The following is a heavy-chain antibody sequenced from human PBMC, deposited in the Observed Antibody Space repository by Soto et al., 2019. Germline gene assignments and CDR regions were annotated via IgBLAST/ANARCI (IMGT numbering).Heavy chain of an antibody. Sequence: GGSLRLSCAASGFTFSSYWMHWVRQAPGKGLVWVSRINSDGSSTSYADSVKGRFTISRDNAKNTPYLQMNSLRAEDTAVYYCARDERHCGGDCHVAYWGQGTLVTVSS. CDR1: GFTFSSYW. V-gene: IGHV3-74*01. J-gene: IGHJ4*02. CDR3: ARDERHCGGDCHVAY. CDR2: INSDGSST. D-gene: IGHD2-21*02.